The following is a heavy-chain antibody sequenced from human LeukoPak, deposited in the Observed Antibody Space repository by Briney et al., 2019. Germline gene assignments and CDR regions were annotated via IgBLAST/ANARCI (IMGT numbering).Heavy chain of an antibody. J-gene: IGHJ5*02. Sequence: SGTLSLTCAVSGGSISSSNWWSWIRQPPGKGLEWIGYISYSGSTNFNPSLKSRVTISVDTSKNQFSLKLSSVTAADTAVYYCAREGTAGTNLNWFDPWSQGTLVTVSS. D-gene: IGHD1-1*01. V-gene: IGHV4-61*01. CDR3: AREGTAGTNLNWFDP. CDR2: ISYSGST. CDR1: GGSISSSNW.